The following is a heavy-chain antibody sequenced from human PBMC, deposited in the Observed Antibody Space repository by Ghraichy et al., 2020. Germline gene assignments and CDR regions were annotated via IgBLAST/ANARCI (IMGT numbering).Heavy chain of an antibody. CDR2: IYYSGST. J-gene: IGHJ4*02. Sequence: SETLSLTCTVSGGSISSSSYYWGWIRQPPGKGLEWIGSIYYSGSTYYNPSLKSRVTISVDTSKNQFSLKLSCVTAADTAVYYCARGGYCSGGSCYSATPPAFDYWGQGTLVTVSS. V-gene: IGHV4-39*01. CDR3: ARGGYCSGGSCYSATPPAFDY. CDR1: GGSISSSSYY. D-gene: IGHD2-15*01.